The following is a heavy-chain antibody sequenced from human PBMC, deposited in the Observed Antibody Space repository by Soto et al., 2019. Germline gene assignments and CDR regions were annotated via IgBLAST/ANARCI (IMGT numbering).Heavy chain of an antibody. D-gene: IGHD1-26*01. CDR1: GFTFSSSE. Sequence: GGSLRLSCAASGFTFSSSEMYWVRQAPGKGLEWVSYIHPSGQPIFYADSVKGRFTISRDNAKNSLYLHMSSLRAEDSAVYYCARRASRWGQGTMVTVSS. CDR2: IHPSGQPI. V-gene: IGHV3-48*03. J-gene: IGHJ3*01. CDR3: ARRASR.